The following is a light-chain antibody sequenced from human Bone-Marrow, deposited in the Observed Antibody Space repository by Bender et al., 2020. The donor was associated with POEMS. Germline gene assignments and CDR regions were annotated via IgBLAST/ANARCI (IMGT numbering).Light chain of an antibody. CDR1: SSNVGGYNY. J-gene: IGLJ3*02. V-gene: IGLV2-14*03. Sequence: QSALTQPASVSGSPGQSITISCTGTSSNVGGYNYVSWYQQHPGKAPKLLIYDVNDRPSGVSNRFSGSKSGNTASLTISGLQAEDEAYYLCCSYAGSRTWVFGGGTKLTVL. CDR2: DVN. CDR3: CSYAGSRTWV.